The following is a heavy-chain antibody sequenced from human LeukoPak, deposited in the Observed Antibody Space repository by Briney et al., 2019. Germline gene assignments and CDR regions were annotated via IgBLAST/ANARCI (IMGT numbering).Heavy chain of an antibody. CDR3: ARGGPAAGRFDY. Sequence: GGSLRLSCAASGFTFDDYGMSWVRQGPGKGLEWVSVIYSGGSTYYADSVKGRFTISRDNSKNTLYLQMNSLRAEDTAVYYCARGGPAAGRFDYWGQGTLVTVSS. V-gene: IGHV3-66*01. D-gene: IGHD6-13*01. CDR1: GFTFDDYG. CDR2: IYSGGST. J-gene: IGHJ4*02.